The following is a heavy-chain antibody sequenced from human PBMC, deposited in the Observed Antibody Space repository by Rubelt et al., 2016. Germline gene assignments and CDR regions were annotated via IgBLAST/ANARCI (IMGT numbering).Heavy chain of an antibody. D-gene: IGHD5-18*01. CDR1: GFTFSTYA. V-gene: IGHV3-23*01. CDR2: LSGSCDTT. Sequence: GGGLVQPGGSLRLSCAASGFTFSTYAMTWVRQAPGKGLEWVSGLSGSCDTTYYADSVKGRFTISRDNSKNTLYLQMHSLRVEDTALYYCARGGYPRTWGQGTLVTVSS. J-gene: IGHJ5*02. CDR3: ARGGYPRT.